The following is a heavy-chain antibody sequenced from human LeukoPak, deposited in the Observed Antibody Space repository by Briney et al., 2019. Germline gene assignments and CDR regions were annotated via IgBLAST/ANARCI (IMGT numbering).Heavy chain of an antibody. J-gene: IGHJ4*02. CDR2: TYYRSKWYN. V-gene: IGHV6-1*01. D-gene: IGHD6-19*01. CDR3: ARYSSGWLLGGYYFDY. CDR1: GDSVSSNSAA. Sequence: SQTLSLTCAIPGDSVSSNSAAWNWIRQSPSRGLEWLGRTYYRSKWYNDYAVSVKSRITINPDTSKNQFSLQLNSVTPEDTAVYYCARYSSGWLLGGYYFDYWGQGTLVTVSS.